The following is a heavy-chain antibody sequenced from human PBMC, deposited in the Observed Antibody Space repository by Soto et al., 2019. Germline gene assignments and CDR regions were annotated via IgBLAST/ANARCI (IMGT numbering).Heavy chain of an antibody. CDR2: ISAYNGNT. J-gene: IGHJ4*02. CDR1: GYTFTSYG. Sequence: ASVKVSCKASGYTFTSYGISWVRQAPGQGLEWMGWISAYNGNTNYAQKLQGRVTMTTGTSTSTAYMELRSLRSDDTAVYYCARQASTRNCTNGVCYDYWGQGTLVTVSS. CDR3: ARQASTRNCTNGVCYDY. V-gene: IGHV1-18*01. D-gene: IGHD2-8*01.